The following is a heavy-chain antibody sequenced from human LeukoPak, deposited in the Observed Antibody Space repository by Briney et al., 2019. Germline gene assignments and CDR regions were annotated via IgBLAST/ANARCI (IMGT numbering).Heavy chain of an antibody. CDR2: ISGSGGST. Sequence: GGSLRLSCAASGFTFSSYAMSWVRQAPGKGLEWVSAISGSGGSTYYADSVKGRFTISRDNSKNPLYLQMNRLRAEDTAVYYCAKDPYYYGSGSYYPADYWGQGTLVTVSS. CDR1: GFTFSSYA. V-gene: IGHV3-23*01. CDR3: AKDPYYYGSGSYYPADY. J-gene: IGHJ4*02. D-gene: IGHD3-10*01.